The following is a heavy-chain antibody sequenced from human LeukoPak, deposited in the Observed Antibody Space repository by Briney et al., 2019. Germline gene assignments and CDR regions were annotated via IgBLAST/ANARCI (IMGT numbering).Heavy chain of an antibody. Sequence: PGGSLRLSCEASGFAVSARPMSWVRQAPGKGLEWVSVIYSGGSTYFADSVKGRLTIFRDKSKNTLYLQMNSLRAEDTAVYYCARDRVLGCLDFWGQGTLVTVSS. CDR2: IYSGGST. V-gene: IGHV3-66*01. J-gene: IGHJ4*02. CDR1: GFAVSARP. D-gene: IGHD3-16*01. CDR3: ARDRVLGCLDF.